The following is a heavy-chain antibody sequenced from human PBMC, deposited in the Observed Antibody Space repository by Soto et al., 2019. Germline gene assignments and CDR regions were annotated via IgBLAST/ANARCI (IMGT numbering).Heavy chain of an antibody. CDR1: GFTFSSYG. CDR2: IWYDGSNK. J-gene: IGHJ4*02. V-gene: IGHV3-33*03. D-gene: IGHD3-22*01. CDR3: ASGHPPRYYDSSETYFDY. Sequence: GGSLRLSCAASGFTFSSYGMHWVRQAPGKGLEWVAVIWYDGSNKYYADSVKGRFTISRDNAKNTLYLQMNSLRAEDTAVYYCASGHPPRYYDSSETYFDYWGQGPLVTVSS.